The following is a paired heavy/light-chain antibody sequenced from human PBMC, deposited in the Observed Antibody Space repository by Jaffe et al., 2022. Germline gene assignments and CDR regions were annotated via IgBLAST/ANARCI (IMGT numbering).Heavy chain of an antibody. J-gene: IGHJ4*02. V-gene: IGHV1-46*03. Sequence: QVQLVQSGAEVKKPGASVKVSCKASGYTFTSYYIHWVRQAPGQGLEWMGIINPSSGGTSYAQKFQDRVTMTSDTSTSTFYMELSSLGFDDTAVYYCSRGGTSHDYTWGTSRHWGQGTLVTVSS. CDR2: INPSSGGT. CDR1: GYTFTSYY. CDR3: SRGGTSHDYTWGTSRH. D-gene: IGHD3-16*01.
Light chain of an antibody. Sequence: DIQMTQSPSTLSASVGDRVTITCRASQSISSLLAWYQQKPGKAPKLLIYEASSLESGVPSRFSGSGSGTEFTLTITSLQPDDFATYYCQQYNSYSPHTFGQGTKLEIK. CDR3: QQYNSYSPHT. J-gene: IGKJ2*01. CDR1: QSISSL. V-gene: IGKV1-5*03. CDR2: EAS.